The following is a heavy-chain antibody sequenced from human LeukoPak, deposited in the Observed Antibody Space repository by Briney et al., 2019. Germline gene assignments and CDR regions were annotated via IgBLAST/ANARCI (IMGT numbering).Heavy chain of an antibody. CDR2: IYYSGST. CDR3: ARAARRDGYNFFDY. D-gene: IGHD5-24*01. CDR1: GGSISSYY. J-gene: IGHJ4*02. V-gene: IGHV4-59*07. Sequence: SDTLSLTCTVSGGSISSYYWSWIRQPPGKGLEWIGYIYYSGSTNYNPSLKSRFTISVDTSKNQFSLKLSSVTAADTAVYYCARAARRDGYNFFDYWGQGTLVTVSS.